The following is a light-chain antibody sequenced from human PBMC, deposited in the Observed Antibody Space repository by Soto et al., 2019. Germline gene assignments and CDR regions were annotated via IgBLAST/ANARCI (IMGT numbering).Light chain of an antibody. V-gene: IGLV2-14*01. CDR3: SSYTISGTWV. CDR1: SNDVGIYNY. CDR2: EVT. Sequence: QSALTQPASVSGSPGQSITISCTGTSNDVGIYNYVSWYQQHPGKAPKLMIYEVTNRPSGVSDRFSGSKSDNTASLTISGLQAEDEADYYCSSYTISGTWVFGGGTKVTVL. J-gene: IGLJ3*02.